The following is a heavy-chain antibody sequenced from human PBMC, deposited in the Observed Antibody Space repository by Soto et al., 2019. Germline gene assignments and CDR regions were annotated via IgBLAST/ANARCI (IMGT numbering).Heavy chain of an antibody. CDR1: GVTFSSYA. CDR2: IIPIFGTA. Sequence: SVKVSCKASGVTFSSYAISWVRQAPGQGLEWMGGIIPIFGTANYAQKFQGRVTITADESTSTAYMELSSLRSEDTAVYYCARERGSTMVRGVNYYYYYGMDVWGQGTTVTVSS. V-gene: IGHV1-69*13. J-gene: IGHJ6*02. CDR3: ARERGSTMVRGVNYYYYYGMDV. D-gene: IGHD3-10*01.